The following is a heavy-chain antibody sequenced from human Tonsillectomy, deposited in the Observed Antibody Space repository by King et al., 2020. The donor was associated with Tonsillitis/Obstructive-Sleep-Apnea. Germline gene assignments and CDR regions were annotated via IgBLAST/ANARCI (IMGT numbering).Heavy chain of an antibody. D-gene: IGHD3-3*01. J-gene: IGHJ4*02. V-gene: IGHV3-21*01. CDR3: ASYPAYDFWSGYYIY. CDR1: GFTFSSYS. Sequence: VQLVESGGGLVKPGGSLRLSCAASGFTFSSYSMNWVRQAPGKGLEWVSSISSSSSYIYYADSVKGRFTISRDNAKNSLYLQMNSLRAEDTAAYYCASYPAYDFWSGYYIYWGQGTLVTVSS. CDR2: ISSSSSYI.